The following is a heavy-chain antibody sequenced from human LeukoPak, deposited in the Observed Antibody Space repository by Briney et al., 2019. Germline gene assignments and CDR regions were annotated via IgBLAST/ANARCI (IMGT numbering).Heavy chain of an antibody. CDR2: IGISSGNT. D-gene: IGHD5-12*01. CDR1: GFNFIDYS. Sequence: GGSLRLSCAASGFNFIDYSMNWVRQAPGKGLEWISYIGISSGNTKYADSVKGRFTISRDKARNSLYLQMYSLRVEDTAVYYCARDHRYAFDNWGHGILVTVSS. V-gene: IGHV3-48*01. J-gene: IGHJ4*01. CDR3: ARDHRYAFDN.